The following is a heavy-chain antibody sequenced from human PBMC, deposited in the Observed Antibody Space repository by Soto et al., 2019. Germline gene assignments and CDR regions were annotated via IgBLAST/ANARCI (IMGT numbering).Heavy chain of an antibody. CDR2: IYYSGST. D-gene: IGHD6-19*01. V-gene: IGHV4-61*01. CDR3: ARLRIAVPTHTFDS. J-gene: IGHJ4*02. Sequence: QVQLQESGPGLVKPSETLSLTCTVSGGSVSSGSYYWSWIRQPPGKGLEWIGYIYYSGSTNYNPSLKSRVIISVDTSKNQVSLKLRYVTDADTAVYYCARLRIAVPTHTFDSWGQGNLVTVSS. CDR1: GGSVSSGSYY.